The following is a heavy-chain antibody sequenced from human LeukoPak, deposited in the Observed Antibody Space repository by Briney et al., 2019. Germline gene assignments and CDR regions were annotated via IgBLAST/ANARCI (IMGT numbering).Heavy chain of an antibody. V-gene: IGHV1-3*01. Sequence: ASVKASCNASGHTLTSYAMLWVRDAPGQRLEWMGCFNAGTGNTKYSQTFQGRVTITRDTYASRAYMGLGSLRSEDTAGYYCGRDRYWRSTSCQGVGWFDPWGQGTLVTVSS. CDR3: GRDRYWRSTSCQGVGWFDP. CDR2: FNAGTGNT. D-gene: IGHD2-2*01. J-gene: IGHJ5*02. CDR1: GHTLTSYA.